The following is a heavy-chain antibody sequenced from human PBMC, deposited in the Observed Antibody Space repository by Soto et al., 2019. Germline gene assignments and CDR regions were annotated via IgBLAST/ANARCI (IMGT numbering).Heavy chain of an antibody. V-gene: IGHV3-48*02. CDR3: ARDFREDYVWGSYRSGGFDY. D-gene: IGHD3-16*02. CDR2: ISSSSSTI. Sequence: GGSLRLSCAASGFTFSSYSMNWVRQAPGKGLEWVSYISSSSSTIYYADSVKGRFTISRDNAKNSLYLQMNSLRDEDTAVYYCARDFREDYVWGSYRSGGFDYWGQGTLVTVSS. CDR1: GFTFSSYS. J-gene: IGHJ4*02.